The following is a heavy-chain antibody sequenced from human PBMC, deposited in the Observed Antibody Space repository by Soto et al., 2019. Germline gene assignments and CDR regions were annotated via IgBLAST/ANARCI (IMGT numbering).Heavy chain of an antibody. CDR1: GFIFRRYW. V-gene: IGHV3-7*01. CDR3: VRELDGYGRFDY. D-gene: IGHD1-1*01. CDR2: IKLDGREK. Sequence: GGSLRLSCSASGFIFRRYWMAWVRQAPGKGLEWVATIKLDGREKNYLDSVQGRFTISRDDAENSMSLQMSSLRGEDTAVYLCVRELDGYGRFDYCGLGTTVTVYS. J-gene: IGHJ4*02.